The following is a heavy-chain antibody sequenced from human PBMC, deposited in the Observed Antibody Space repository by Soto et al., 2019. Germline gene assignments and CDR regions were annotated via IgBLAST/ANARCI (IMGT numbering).Heavy chain of an antibody. D-gene: IGHD2-15*01. J-gene: IGHJ4*02. CDR3: AKVLHRYKGYCSGGSCRDY. V-gene: IGHV3-23*01. Sequence: GGSLRLSCAASGFTFSSYAMSWVRQAPGKGLEWVSAISGSGGSTYYADSVKGRFTISRDNSKNTLYLQMNSLRAEDTAVYYCAKVLHRYKGYCSGGSCRDYWGQGTLVTVSS. CDR2: ISGSGGST. CDR1: GFTFSSYA.